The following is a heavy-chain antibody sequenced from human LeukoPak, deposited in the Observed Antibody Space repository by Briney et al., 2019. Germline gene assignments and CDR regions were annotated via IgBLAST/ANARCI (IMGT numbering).Heavy chain of an antibody. CDR2: INHSGST. CDR3: ARRGGYYPNWFDP. V-gene: IGHV4-34*01. D-gene: IGHD3-22*01. Sequence: PSETLSLTCAVYGGSFSGYYWSWIRQPPGKGLEWIGEINHSGSTNYNPSLKSRVTISVDTSKNQFSLKLSSVTAADTAVYYCARRGGYYPNWFDPWGQGALVTVSS. J-gene: IGHJ5*02. CDR1: GGSFSGYY.